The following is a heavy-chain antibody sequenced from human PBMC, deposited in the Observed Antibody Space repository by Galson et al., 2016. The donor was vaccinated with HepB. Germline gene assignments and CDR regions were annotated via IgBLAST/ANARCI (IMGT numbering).Heavy chain of an antibody. D-gene: IGHD3-16*01. CDR3: ARDYWGGQRPDY. CDR1: GFAFSTYD. J-gene: IGHJ4*01. Sequence: SLRLSCAGSGFAFSTYDIHWVRQPVTQGLQWVSGFTSDGDTHYLDSVKGRFSISRDNAKNSLYLQMHSLTVADTAVYFCARDYWGGQRPDYWGPGILVTVST. CDR2: FTSDGDT. V-gene: IGHV3-13*01.